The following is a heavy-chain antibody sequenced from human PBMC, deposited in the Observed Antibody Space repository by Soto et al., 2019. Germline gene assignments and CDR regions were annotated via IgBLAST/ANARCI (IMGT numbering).Heavy chain of an antibody. D-gene: IGHD4-4*01. J-gene: IGHJ6*02. CDR3: ATHISNFRYYYYAIDV. Sequence: VESLRISWRGSGYTCTDYWSGWVRQLPGKGLEWRGIIYPGDSDTRYSPSFQGHVTITVDKSTNTAYLQWNTLRSSDNAMYYCATHISNFRYYYYAIDVWGQGNTVTVSS. CDR2: IYPGDSDT. CDR1: GYTCTDYW. V-gene: IGHV5-51*01.